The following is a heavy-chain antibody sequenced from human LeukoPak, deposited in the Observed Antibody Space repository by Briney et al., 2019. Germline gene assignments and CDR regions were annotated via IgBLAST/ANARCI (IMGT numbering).Heavy chain of an antibody. CDR3: ARDLGGYSYGPTFDY. Sequence: SETPSLTCTVSGGSVSSGSYYWSWIRQPPGKGLEWIGYIYYSGSTNYNPSLKSQVTISVDTSKNQFSLKLSSVTAADTAVYYCARDLGGYSYGPTFDYWGQGTLVTVSS. CDR2: IYYSGST. V-gene: IGHV4-61*01. D-gene: IGHD5-18*01. CDR1: GGSVSSGSYY. J-gene: IGHJ4*02.